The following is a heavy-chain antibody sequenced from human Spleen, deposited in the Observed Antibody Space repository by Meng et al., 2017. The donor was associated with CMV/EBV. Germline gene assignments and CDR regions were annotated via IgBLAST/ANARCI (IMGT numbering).Heavy chain of an antibody. D-gene: IGHD6-19*01. J-gene: IGHJ4*02. CDR2: IIPILGEA. Sequence: SVKVSCKASAGTFSNYGISWVRQAPGQGLEWMGRIIPILGEANYAQKFQDRLTITADKSTSTAYMELSSLRSDDTALDYCASVYSTGWYFDYWGQGTLVTVSS. CDR1: AGTFSNYG. V-gene: IGHV1-69*04. CDR3: ASVYSTGWYFDY.